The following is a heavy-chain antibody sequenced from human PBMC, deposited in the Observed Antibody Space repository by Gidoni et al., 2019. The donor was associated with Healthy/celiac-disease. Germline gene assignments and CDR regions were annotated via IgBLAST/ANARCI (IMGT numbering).Heavy chain of an antibody. CDR2: INAGNGNT. CDR1: GYTFTSYA. Sequence: QVQLVQSGAEVKKPGASVKVSCKASGYTFTSYAMHWVRQAPGQRLEWMGWINAGNGNTKYSQKFQGRVTITRDTSASTAYMELSSLRSEDTAVYYCARERLMRNWFDPWGQGTLVTVSS. V-gene: IGHV1-3*01. CDR3: ARERLMRNWFDP. J-gene: IGHJ5*02.